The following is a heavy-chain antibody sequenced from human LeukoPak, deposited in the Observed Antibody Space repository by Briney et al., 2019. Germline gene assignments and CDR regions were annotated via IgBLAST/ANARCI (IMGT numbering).Heavy chain of an antibody. CDR1: GASISISKYY. Sequence: SETLSLTCTVSGASISISKYYWGWIRQPPGKGLEWIGSIYYRGSTYYKQSLKSRVTISVDSSKNQFSLKLNSVTAADTAMYYCARALGAFDIWGQGTMVTVSS. J-gene: IGHJ3*02. CDR2: IYYRGST. CDR3: ARALGAFDI. V-gene: IGHV4-39*01.